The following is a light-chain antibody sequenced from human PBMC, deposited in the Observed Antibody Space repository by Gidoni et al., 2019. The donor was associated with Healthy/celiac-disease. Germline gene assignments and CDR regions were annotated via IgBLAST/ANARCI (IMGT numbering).Light chain of an antibody. CDR3: QQYYSYLLT. J-gene: IGKJ4*01. V-gene: IGKV1-8*01. CDR1: RGISSY. CDR2: AAS. Sequence: AIRMTQSPSSFSASTGDRVTITCRASRGISSYLAWYQQKPGKAPKLLIYAASTLQGGVPSRFSGSGSGTDFTLTISCPQSEDFATYYCQQYYSYLLTFGGGTKVEIK.